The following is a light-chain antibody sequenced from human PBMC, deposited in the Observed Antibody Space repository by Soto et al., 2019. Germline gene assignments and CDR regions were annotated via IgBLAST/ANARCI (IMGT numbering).Light chain of an antibody. CDR1: QSVSSY. CDR3: QQRSNWPPLT. Sequence: EIVLTQSPATLSLSPGERATLSCRASQSVSSYLAWYQQKPGQAPRLLIYDASNRATGIPARFSGSGSGTDFTLTISSLELEDFAVYYCQQRSNWPPLTFGGGTKVDIK. J-gene: IGKJ4*01. V-gene: IGKV3-11*01. CDR2: DAS.